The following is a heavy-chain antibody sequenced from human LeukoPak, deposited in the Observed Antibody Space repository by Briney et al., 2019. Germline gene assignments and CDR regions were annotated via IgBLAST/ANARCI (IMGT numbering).Heavy chain of an antibody. CDR2: IYWDDDK. V-gene: IGHV2-5*02. CDR3: AHSSLLRYFDNAIYT. J-gene: IGHJ5*02. CDR1: GFSLSTSGVG. D-gene: IGHD3-9*01. Sequence: SGPTQVKPTQTLTLTCTFSGFSLSTSGVGVGWIRQPPGKALELLAVIYWDDDKRYSPSLKSRLTITKDTSKNQVVLTMTNMDPVDTATYYCAHSSLLRYFDNAIYTWGQGTLVTVSS.